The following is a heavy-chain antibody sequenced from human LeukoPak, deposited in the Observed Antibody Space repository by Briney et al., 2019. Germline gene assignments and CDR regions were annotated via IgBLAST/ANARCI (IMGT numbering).Heavy chain of an antibody. Sequence: PSQTLSLTCTVSGGSISSGSYYWSWIRQPAGKGLEWIGRIYTSGSTNYNPSLKSRDTISVDTSKNQFSLKLSSVTAADTAVYYCARGYQGFWSGYCYYFDYWGQGTLVTVSS. CDR3: ARGYQGFWSGYCYYFDY. CDR2: IYTSGST. CDR1: GGSISSGSYY. D-gene: IGHD3-3*01. J-gene: IGHJ4*02. V-gene: IGHV4-61*02.